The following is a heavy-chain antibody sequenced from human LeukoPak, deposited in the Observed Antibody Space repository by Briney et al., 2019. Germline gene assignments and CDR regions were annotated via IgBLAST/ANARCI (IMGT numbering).Heavy chain of an antibody. Sequence: QPGRSLRLSCAASGFTFSSYAMHWVRQAPGKGLEWVAVISYDGSNKYYADSVKGRFTISRDNSKNTLYLQMNSLRAEDTAVYYCARGPPSYDSSGYYPLEYWGQGTLVTVSS. CDR2: ISYDGSNK. CDR3: ARGPPSYDSSGYYPLEY. CDR1: GFTFSSYA. V-gene: IGHV3-30-3*01. D-gene: IGHD3-22*01. J-gene: IGHJ4*02.